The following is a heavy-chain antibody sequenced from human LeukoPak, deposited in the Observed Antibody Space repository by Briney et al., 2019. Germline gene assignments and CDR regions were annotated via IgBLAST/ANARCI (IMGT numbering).Heavy chain of an antibody. D-gene: IGHD6-6*01. CDR3: ARRVGSSDCFDY. V-gene: IGHV4-38-2*02. CDR2: VYHGGSS. CDR1: GYSISSGFY. J-gene: IGHJ4*02. Sequence: SETLSLTCTVSGYSISSGFYWGWIRQPPGKGLGWIGNVYHGGSSYYNPSLKSRVTMSVDTSKNQFSLNLYSVTAADTAVYYCARRVGSSDCFDYWGQGTLVTVSS.